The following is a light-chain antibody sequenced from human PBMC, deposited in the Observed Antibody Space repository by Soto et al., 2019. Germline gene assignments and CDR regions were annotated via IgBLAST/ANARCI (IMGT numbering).Light chain of an antibody. V-gene: IGKV3-20*01. CDR2: GAS. CDR1: QSVSSNY. CDR3: QQHGNSPLT. J-gene: IGKJ4*01. Sequence: IVFPQSPGTLSLSPGEGATVSGRASQSVSSNYLAWYQQKPGQAPRLLIHGASRRATGIPDRFSGSGSGTDFTLTISRLEPEDFAVYYCQQHGNSPLTFGGGTKVDIK.